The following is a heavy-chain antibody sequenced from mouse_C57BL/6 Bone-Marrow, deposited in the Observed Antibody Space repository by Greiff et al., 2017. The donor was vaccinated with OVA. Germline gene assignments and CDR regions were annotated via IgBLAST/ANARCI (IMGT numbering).Heavy chain of an antibody. Sequence: QVQLQQPGAELVKPGASVKMSCKASGYTFTSYWITWVKQRPGQGLEWIGDIYPGSGSTNYNEKFKSKATLTVDTSSSTAYMQRSSLTSEDSAVYYCARWNWDGFPFAYWGQGTLVTVSA. CDR2: IYPGSGST. D-gene: IGHD4-1*01. CDR3: ARWNWDGFPFAY. J-gene: IGHJ3*01. CDR1: GYTFTSYW. V-gene: IGHV1-55*01.